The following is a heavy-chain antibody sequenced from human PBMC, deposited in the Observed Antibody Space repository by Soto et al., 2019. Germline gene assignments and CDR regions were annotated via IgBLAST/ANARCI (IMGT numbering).Heavy chain of an antibody. Sequence: GGSLRLSCKASGLTFIGYWMHWVRNAPWKGLLRVSRINSDGSSTSYAYSVKGRCTISRDDAKNTLYLQMSSLRAEDTAVYYCARLRWDAFDIRGQGTMVADSS. CDR2: INSDGSST. CDR1: GLTFIGYW. CDR3: ARLRWDAFDI. J-gene: IGHJ3*02. D-gene: IGHD5-12*01. V-gene: IGHV3-74*01.